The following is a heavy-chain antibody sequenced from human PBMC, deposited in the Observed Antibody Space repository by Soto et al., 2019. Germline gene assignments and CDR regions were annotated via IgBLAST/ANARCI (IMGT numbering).Heavy chain of an antibody. V-gene: IGHV3-30*03. D-gene: IGHD4-4*01. Sequence: QVQLVESGGGVVQPGRSLRLSCAASGFTFANYDMHWVRQAPGKGLEWMALILHDGSAEYYADSVKGRFTISRDNSKSTLYLQMNSLSAEDTGVYYCARSRDGYSVYFYYGMDVWGQGTTVTVSS. CDR3: ARSRDGYSVYFYYGMDV. CDR1: GFTFANYD. J-gene: IGHJ6*02. CDR2: ILHDGSAE.